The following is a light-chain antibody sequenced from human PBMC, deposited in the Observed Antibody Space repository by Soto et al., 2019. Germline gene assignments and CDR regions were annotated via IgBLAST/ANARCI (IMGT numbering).Light chain of an antibody. CDR3: QVWDSSSDHVV. J-gene: IGLJ2*01. CDR2: DDS. Sequence: SYELTQPPSVSVAPGHTARITCGGTNLGSKSVHWYQQKPGQAPVLVVYDDSDRPSGIPERFSGSNSGNTATLTISRVEAGDEADYYCQVWDSSSDHVVFGGGTKLTVL. CDR1: NLGSKS. V-gene: IGLV3-21*02.